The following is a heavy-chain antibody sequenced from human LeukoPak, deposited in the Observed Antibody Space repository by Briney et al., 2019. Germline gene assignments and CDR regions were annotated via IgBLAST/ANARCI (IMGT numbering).Heavy chain of an antibody. CDR1: GFTFSSYA. D-gene: IGHD3-9*01. CDR2: ISYDGSNK. J-gene: IGHJ4*02. CDR3: ARGLNAGDILTGTHFDY. V-gene: IGHV3-30-3*01. Sequence: GGSLRLSCAASGFTFSSYAMHWVRQAPGKGLEWVAVISYDGSNKYYADSVKGRFTISRDNSKNTLYLQMNSPRAEDTAVYYCARGLNAGDILTGTHFDYWGQGTLVTVSS.